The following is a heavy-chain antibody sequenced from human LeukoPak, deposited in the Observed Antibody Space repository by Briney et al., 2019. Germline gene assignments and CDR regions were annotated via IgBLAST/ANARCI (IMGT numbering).Heavy chain of an antibody. D-gene: IGHD6-19*01. CDR2: IYTIGST. CDR3: ASRIAVAGEGFDP. CDR1: LGSLSSYY. Sequence: SETLSLTCTFSLGSLSSYYWSWIRQPPGKGLAWIGHIYTIGSTKYNPSLQSRVTISVDTSNNQFSLKLSSVTAADTAVYYCASRIAVAGEGFDPWGQGTLVTVSS. J-gene: IGHJ5*02. V-gene: IGHV4-4*08.